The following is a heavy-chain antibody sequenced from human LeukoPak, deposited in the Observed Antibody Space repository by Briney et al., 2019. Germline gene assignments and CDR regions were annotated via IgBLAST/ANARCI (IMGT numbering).Heavy chain of an antibody. V-gene: IGHV4-59*08. Sequence: PSETLSLTCTVSGGSISSYYWSWIRQPPGKGLEWLGYIYYSGSTNYNPSLKSRVTISVDTSKNQFSLRLSSVTAADTAMYYCAKSSWSLFDPWGEGTLVTVSS. CDR1: GGSISSYY. J-gene: IGHJ5*02. CDR3: AKSSWSLFDP. D-gene: IGHD3-10*01. CDR2: IYYSGST.